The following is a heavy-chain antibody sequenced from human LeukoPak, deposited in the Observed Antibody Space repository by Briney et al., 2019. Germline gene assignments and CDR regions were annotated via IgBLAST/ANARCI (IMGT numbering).Heavy chain of an antibody. CDR1: GASISSDY. D-gene: IGHD1-26*01. J-gene: IGHJ4*02. V-gene: IGHV4-59*01. CDR2: IYYSGST. CDR3: ARDVSATGSWIES. Sequence: PSETLSLTCTVSGASISSDYWSWIRQPPGKGLEWIGNIYYSGSTKYNPSLKSRVTISVDTSKNQFSLRLSSVTAADTAVYYCARDVSATGSWIESWGQGTQVTVSS.